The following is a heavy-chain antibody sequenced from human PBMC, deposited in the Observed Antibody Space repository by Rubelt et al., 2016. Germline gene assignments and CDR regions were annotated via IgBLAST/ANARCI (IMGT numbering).Heavy chain of an antibody. V-gene: IGHV1-46*01. CDR1: GYTFTSYY. J-gene: IGHJ4*02. CDR3: AREQETTVTIEGVLGY. Sequence: QVQLVQSGAEVKKPGASVKVSCKASGYTFTSYYMHWARQAPGQGLEWMGIINPSGGSTSYAQKFKGRVTMTRDTSTSTVYMELSSLRSEDTAVYYCAREQETTVTIEGVLGYWGQGTLVTVSS. D-gene: IGHD4-17*01. CDR2: INPSGGST.